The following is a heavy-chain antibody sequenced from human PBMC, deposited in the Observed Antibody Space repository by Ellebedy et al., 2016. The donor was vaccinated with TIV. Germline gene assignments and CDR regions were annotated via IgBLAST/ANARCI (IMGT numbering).Heavy chain of an antibody. CDR1: GLTFSSHA. D-gene: IGHD6-13*01. CDR3: ARDPPGIAASGPYK. CDR2: ITESGGNT. Sequence: GESLKISCAASGLTFSSHAMSWVRQAPGKGLEWVSSITESGGNTYYADSVKGRFTISRDNSKDTLFLQMNSLRAEDTAVYYCARDPPGIAASGPYKWGQGTLVTVSS. V-gene: IGHV3-23*01. J-gene: IGHJ4*02.